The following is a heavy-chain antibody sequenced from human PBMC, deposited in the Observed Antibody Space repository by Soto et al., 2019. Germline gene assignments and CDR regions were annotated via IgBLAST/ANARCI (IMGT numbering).Heavy chain of an antibody. J-gene: IGHJ3*02. CDR2: FDPEDGET. CDR3: ATEGGVGRDIVVVPAGIFDI. CDR1: GYTLTELS. V-gene: IGHV1-24*01. Sequence: ASVKVSCKVSGYTLTELSMHWVRQAPGKGLEWMGGFDPEDGETIYAQKFQGRVTMTEGTSTDTAYMELSSLRSEETAVYYCATEGGVGRDIVVVPAGIFDIWGQGTMVTVSS. D-gene: IGHD2-2*01.